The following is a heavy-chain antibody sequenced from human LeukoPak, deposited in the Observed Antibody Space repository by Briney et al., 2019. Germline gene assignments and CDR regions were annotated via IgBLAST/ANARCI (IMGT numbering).Heavy chain of an antibody. CDR3: TRQITFGGVIVTNWYSDL. D-gene: IGHD3-16*02. CDR1: GYSVNSHYC. Sequence: SETLSLTCSVSGYSVNSHYCWGWIRQPPGKGLEWIGCISYSGSTNYNPSLKSRVTISVDTSKNQFSLKLTSVTAADTAVYYCTRQITFGGVIVTNWYSDLWGRGTLVTVSS. J-gene: IGHJ2*01. CDR2: ISYSGST. V-gene: IGHV4-61*01.